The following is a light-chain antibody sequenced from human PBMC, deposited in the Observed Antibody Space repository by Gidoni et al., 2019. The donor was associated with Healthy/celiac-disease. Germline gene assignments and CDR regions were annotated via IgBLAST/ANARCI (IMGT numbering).Light chain of an antibody. Sequence: GDRVTITCRASQSISSYLNWYQQKPGQAPRLLIYGASSLQSGVPSRFSGSGSGTEFTLTISSLQPEDFAAYYCQQYNNTPWTFXQXTKVEIK. V-gene: IGKV1-39*01. CDR3: QQYNNTPWT. J-gene: IGKJ1*01. CDR2: GAS. CDR1: QSISSY.